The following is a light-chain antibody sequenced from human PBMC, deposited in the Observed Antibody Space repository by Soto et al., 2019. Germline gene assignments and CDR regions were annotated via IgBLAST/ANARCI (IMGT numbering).Light chain of an antibody. CDR2: GAS. CDR3: QQYGSSPRT. Sequence: EIVLTQSPGTLSLSPGERATLSCRASQSVSNSYLAWYQQKLGQAPRLLIYGASTRASGIPDRFSGSGSGTDFTLTISRLEPEDFALYYCQQYGSSPRTFGQGTKVEIK. J-gene: IGKJ1*01. CDR1: QSVSNSY. V-gene: IGKV3-20*01.